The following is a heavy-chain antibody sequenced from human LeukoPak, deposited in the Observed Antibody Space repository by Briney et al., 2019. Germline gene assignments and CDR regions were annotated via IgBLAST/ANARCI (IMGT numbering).Heavy chain of an antibody. J-gene: IGHJ5*02. D-gene: IGHD2-15*01. V-gene: IGHV1-69*05. CDR1: GGTFSSYA. CDR3: ARNSGGSSLMYNWFDP. Sequence: ASVKVSCKASGGTFSSYAISWVRQAPGQGLEWMGGIIPIFGTANYAQKFQGRVTMTRDMSTSTVYMELSSLRSEDTAVYYCARNSGGSSLMYNWFDPWGQGTLVTVSS. CDR2: IIPIFGTA.